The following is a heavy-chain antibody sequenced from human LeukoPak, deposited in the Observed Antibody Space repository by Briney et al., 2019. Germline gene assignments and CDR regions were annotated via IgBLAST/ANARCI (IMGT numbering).Heavy chain of an antibody. CDR1: GYTFTSYG. V-gene: IGHV1-18*01. CDR3: ARAQTTVTDY. D-gene: IGHD4-17*01. J-gene: IGHJ4*02. Sequence: RASVKVSCKASGYTFTSYGISWVRQAPGQGLEWMGWISAYSGGTHYAQKFQGRVTMTRDTSISTAYMELSSLRSDDTAVYYCARAQTTVTDYWGQGTLVTVSS. CDR2: ISAYSGGT.